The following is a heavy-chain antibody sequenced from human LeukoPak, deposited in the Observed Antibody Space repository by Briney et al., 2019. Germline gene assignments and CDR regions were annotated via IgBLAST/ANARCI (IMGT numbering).Heavy chain of an antibody. D-gene: IGHD4-17*01. J-gene: IGHJ4*02. V-gene: IGHV3-30*02. CDR2: IQYDGSKK. CDR1: GFTFSSNG. Sequence: GGSLRLSCVASGFTFSSNGMHWVRQAPGKGLEWVTFIQYDGSKKYYADSVKGRFTISRDNSKNTLYLQMNSLRAEDTAVYYCARDDYGETFDYWGQGTLVTVSS. CDR3: ARDDYGETFDY.